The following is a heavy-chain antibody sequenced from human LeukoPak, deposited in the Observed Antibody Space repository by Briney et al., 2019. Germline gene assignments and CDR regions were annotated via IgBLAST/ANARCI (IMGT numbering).Heavy chain of an antibody. J-gene: IGHJ4*02. CDR3: AKYTAAARGSFGY. Sequence: SETLSLTCTVSGGSISSDYWSWIRQPPGKGLEWIGCVYYTGSTNYNPSLTSRVTISLHTSKNQFSLSLSSVTAADTAVYYCAKYTAAARGSFGYWGQGTLVTVSS. D-gene: IGHD6-25*01. CDR2: VYYTGST. CDR1: GGSISSDY. V-gene: IGHV4-59*08.